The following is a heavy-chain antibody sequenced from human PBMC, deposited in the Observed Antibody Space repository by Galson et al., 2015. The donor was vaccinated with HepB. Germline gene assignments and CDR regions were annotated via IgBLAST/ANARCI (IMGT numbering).Heavy chain of an antibody. CDR3: ARDCTGYNFYYAFYY. CDR1: GGTFTDSV. J-gene: IGHJ4*02. D-gene: IGHD3/OR15-3a*01. Sequence: SVKVSCKASGGTFTDSVINWVRQAPGQGLEWMGGIISKFSTTDYAQKVQGRITITADKSTSTVFMELSSLRSEDTAVYYCARDCTGYNFYYAFYYWGQGPLVTVSS. CDR2: IISKFSTT. V-gene: IGHV1-69*06.